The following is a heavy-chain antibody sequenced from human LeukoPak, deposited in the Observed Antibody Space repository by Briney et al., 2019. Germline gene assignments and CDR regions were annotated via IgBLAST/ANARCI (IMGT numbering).Heavy chain of an antibody. CDR3: ARLYLPATRFDY. Sequence: PSETLSLTCAVYGGSFSGYYWSWLRQPPGKGLEWIGEINHSGSTSYNPSLKSRVTISLYTSNNQFSLKLSSVTAADTAVYYCARLYLPATRFDYWGQGTLVTVSS. CDR1: GGSFSGYY. V-gene: IGHV4-34*01. CDR2: INHSGST. J-gene: IGHJ4*02. D-gene: IGHD5-24*01.